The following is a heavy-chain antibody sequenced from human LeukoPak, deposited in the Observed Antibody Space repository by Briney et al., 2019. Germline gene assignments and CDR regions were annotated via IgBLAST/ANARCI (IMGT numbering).Heavy chain of an antibody. CDR3: AKTKDDNSGYYDY. CDR1: GFTFSGHA. V-gene: IGHV3-23*01. Sequence: GGSLRLSCAASGFTFSGHAMNWVRQAPGKGLEWVSGISGGGGSVYYADSVKGRFTISRDNSKNTLYLQMNSLRAEDTAVYYCAKTKDDNSGYYDYWGQGTLVTVSS. D-gene: IGHD3-22*01. CDR2: ISGGGGSV. J-gene: IGHJ4*02.